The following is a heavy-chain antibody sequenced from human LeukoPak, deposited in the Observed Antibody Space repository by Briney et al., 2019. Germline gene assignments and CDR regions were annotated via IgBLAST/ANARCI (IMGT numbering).Heavy chain of an antibody. D-gene: IGHD3-22*01. CDR3: ARTYYYDSSGYYYHYFDY. CDR1: GDSISTGGYY. J-gene: IGHJ4*02. Sequence: SETLSLTCTVSGDSISTGGYYWGWIRQHPGQGLQWIGYIYYSGSTYYSPSLKSRVTISVDTSKNQFSLKLSSVTAADTAVYYCARTYYYDSSGYYYHYFDYWGQGTLVTVSS. V-gene: IGHV4-31*03. CDR2: IYYSGST.